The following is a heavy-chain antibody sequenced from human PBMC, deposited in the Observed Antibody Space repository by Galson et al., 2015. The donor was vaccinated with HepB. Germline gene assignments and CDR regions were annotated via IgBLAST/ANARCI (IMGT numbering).Heavy chain of an antibody. CDR2: ISAYNGNT. D-gene: IGHD3-3*01. J-gene: IGHJ6*02. V-gene: IGHV1-18*04. Sequence: SVKVSCKASGYTFTSYGISWVRQAPGQGLEWMGWISAYNGNTNYAQKLQGRVTMTTDTSTSTAYMELRSLRSDDTAVYYCARDYYDFWSGYSRAAHYGMDVWGQGTTVTVSS. CDR1: GYTFTSYG. CDR3: ARDYYDFWSGYSRAAHYGMDV.